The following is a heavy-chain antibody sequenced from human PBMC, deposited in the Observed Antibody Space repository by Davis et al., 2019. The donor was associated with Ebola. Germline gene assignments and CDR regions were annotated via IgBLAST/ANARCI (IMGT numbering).Heavy chain of an antibody. D-gene: IGHD2-15*01. CDR1: GFTVTSNY. Sequence: GESLKISCAVSGFTVTSNYMNWVRQAPGKGLEWVSVVYSGGTTYYADSVKGRFTISRHNSKNTLYLQMNSLAAEDTAVYHCARAMSGAPTIYYAVNFWGRGTAVTVSS. J-gene: IGHJ6*02. V-gene: IGHV3-53*01. CDR3: ARAMSGAPTIYYAVNF. CDR2: VYSGGTT.